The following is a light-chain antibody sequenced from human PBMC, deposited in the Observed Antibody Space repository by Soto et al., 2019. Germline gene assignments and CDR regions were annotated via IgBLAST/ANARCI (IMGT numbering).Light chain of an antibody. CDR2: RAS. Sequence: IMMTQSPATLSVSLGERATLSCRAGQTIYSNVAWYQQRPGQAPRLLIYRASTRATGVPARFSGSGSGTEFTLTISSLQSEDFAIYYCQQYQNLWTFSQGTKVDIK. V-gene: IGKV3-15*01. J-gene: IGKJ1*01. CDR1: QTIYSN. CDR3: QQYQNLWT.